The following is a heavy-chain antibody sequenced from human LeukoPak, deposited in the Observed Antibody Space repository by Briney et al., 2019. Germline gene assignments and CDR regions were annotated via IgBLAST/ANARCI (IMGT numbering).Heavy chain of an antibody. CDR3: ARDQVQLWDYYYCYMDV. V-gene: IGHV3-7*01. CDR1: GFTFSGYW. D-gene: IGHD5-18*01. Sequence: GGSLRLSCAASGFTFSGYWMSWVRQAPGKGLEWVSSIKQDGSEKYYVNSVKGRFTISRDNAKNSLYLQMNSLRAEDTAVYYCARDQVQLWDYYYCYMDVWGKGTTVTVSS. J-gene: IGHJ6*03. CDR2: IKQDGSEK.